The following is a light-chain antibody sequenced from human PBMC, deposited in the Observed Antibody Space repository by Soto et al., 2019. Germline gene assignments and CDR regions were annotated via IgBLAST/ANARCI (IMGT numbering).Light chain of an antibody. CDR3: SSYAGVDIFV. CDR2: EVR. Sequence: QSVLTQPPSASGSPGQSVTISCTGTSNDVGGYNYVSWYQQHPGKAPKLLLHEVRXRPSGVPDRFSGSKSGNTASLTVPGLQAEDVADYYCSSYAGVDIFVVVTVSKVPVL. J-gene: IGLJ1*01. V-gene: IGLV2-8*01. CDR1: SNDVGGYNY.